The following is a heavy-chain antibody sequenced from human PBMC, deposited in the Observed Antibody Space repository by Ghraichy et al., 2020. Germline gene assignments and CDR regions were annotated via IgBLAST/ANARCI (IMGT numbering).Heavy chain of an antibody. CDR2: INSDGSST. CDR3: ARVRGGLYYYYYMDV. V-gene: IGHV3-74*01. Sequence: GGSLRLSCAASGFTFSSYWMHWVRQAPGKGLVWVSRINSDGSSTSYADSVKGRFTISRDNAKNTLYLQMNSLRAEDTAVYYCARVRGGLYYYYYMDVWGKGTTVTVSS. J-gene: IGHJ6*03. D-gene: IGHD3-10*01. CDR1: GFTFSSYW.